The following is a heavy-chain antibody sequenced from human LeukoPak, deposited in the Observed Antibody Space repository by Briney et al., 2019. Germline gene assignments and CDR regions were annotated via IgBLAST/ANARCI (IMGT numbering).Heavy chain of an antibody. CDR1: GLTFSSYG. D-gene: IGHD3-22*01. J-gene: IGHJ3*02. CDR3: ARVNYDSSGYSDAFDI. V-gene: IGHV3-33*01. CDR2: IWYDGSNK. Sequence: GGSLRLSCAASGLTFSSYGMHLVRQAPGKGQEWVAVIWYDGSNKYYADSVKGRFTISRDNSKNTLYLQMNSLRAEDTAVYYCARVNYDSSGYSDAFDIWGQGTMVTVSS.